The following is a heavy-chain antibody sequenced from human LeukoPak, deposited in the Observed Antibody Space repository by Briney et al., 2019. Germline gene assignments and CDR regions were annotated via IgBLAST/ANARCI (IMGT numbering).Heavy chain of an antibody. CDR3: AKGGDRIWDAFDI. D-gene: IGHD2-21*01. Sequence: GGSLRLSRAASGFSFDDYAMHWVRQFPGKGLEWISLISGDGNPTYYADSVKGQFTISRDNSKKSLYLQMNSLTTEDTALYYCAKGGDRIWDAFDIWGRGTKVTVSS. V-gene: IGHV3-43*02. CDR2: ISGDGNPT. J-gene: IGHJ3*02. CDR1: GFSFDDYA.